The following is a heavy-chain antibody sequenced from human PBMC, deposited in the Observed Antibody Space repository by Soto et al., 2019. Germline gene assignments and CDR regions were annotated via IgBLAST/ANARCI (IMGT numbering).Heavy chain of an antibody. CDR1: GGSISSPNW. V-gene: IGHV4-4*02. Sequence: QVQLQESGPGLVKPSETLSLTCAVSGGSISSPNWWSWYRQPPGKGLEWIGEMYPSGSSNRNPSLNSRVTISLDTSKNHFSLKLTSLTAADTAMYYCAREGFDHRTDYWGQGIPVTVS. CDR3: AREGFDHRTDY. J-gene: IGHJ4*02. CDR2: MYPSGSS.